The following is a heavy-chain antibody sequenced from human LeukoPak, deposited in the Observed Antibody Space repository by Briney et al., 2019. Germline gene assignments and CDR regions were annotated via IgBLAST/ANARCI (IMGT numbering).Heavy chain of an antibody. CDR2: IYYSVST. D-gene: IGHD2-8*02. J-gene: IGHJ4*02. CDR1: GGPISSHY. V-gene: IGHV4-59*08. CDR3: ARHLTGSSVCIEY. Sequence: SETLSLTCTVSGGPISSHYWSWIRQPPGKGLEWIGYIYYSVSTNYNPSLKSRVTISVDTSKNQFSLKLSSVTAADTAVYYCARHLTGSSVCIEYWGQGTLVTVSA.